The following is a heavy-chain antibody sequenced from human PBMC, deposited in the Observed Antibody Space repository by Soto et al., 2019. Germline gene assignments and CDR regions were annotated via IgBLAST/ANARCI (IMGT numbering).Heavy chain of an antibody. CDR3: ARLVTTEDYYYYYMDV. V-gene: IGHV4-59*08. D-gene: IGHD4-17*01. Sequence: PSETLSLTCTVSGGSISSYYWSWIRQPPGKGLEWIGYIYYSGSTNYNPSLKSRVTISVDTSKNQFSLKLSSVTAADTAVYYCARLVTTEDYYYYYMDVWGKGTTVTVSS. CDR2: IYYSGST. CDR1: GGSISSYY. J-gene: IGHJ6*03.